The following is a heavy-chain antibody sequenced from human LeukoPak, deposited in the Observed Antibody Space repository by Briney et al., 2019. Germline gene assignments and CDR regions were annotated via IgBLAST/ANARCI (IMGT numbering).Heavy chain of an antibody. V-gene: IGHV3-21*01. CDR2: ISGNSNYI. D-gene: IGHD3-10*01. CDR3: ARLVGNYASGKFDS. CDR1: GFTFSSYT. J-gene: IGHJ4*02. Sequence: PGGSLRLSCAASGFTFSSYTMTWVRQAPGKGLKWVSSISGNSNYILYARSLKGRFTVSRGDYSLYLQMHSLRAEDTAVYYCARLVGNYASGKFDSWGQGTLVTLSS.